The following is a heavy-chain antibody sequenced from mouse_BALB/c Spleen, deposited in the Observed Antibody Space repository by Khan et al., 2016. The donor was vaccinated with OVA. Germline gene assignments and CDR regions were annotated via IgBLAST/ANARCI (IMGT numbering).Heavy chain of an antibody. CDR2: INPNNGGT. D-gene: IGHD2-2*01. CDR1: GYTFSSYY. V-gene: IGHV1S81*02. Sequence: QVQLKQSGAELVKPGASVKLSCKASGYTFSSYYMYWVKQRPGQGLEWIGEINPNNGGTNFNQNFKSKATLTVDKSSSTAFMQLSSLTSEDSAVYYCTRSGYGSLAYWGQGTLVTVSA. CDR3: TRSGYGSLAY. J-gene: IGHJ3*01.